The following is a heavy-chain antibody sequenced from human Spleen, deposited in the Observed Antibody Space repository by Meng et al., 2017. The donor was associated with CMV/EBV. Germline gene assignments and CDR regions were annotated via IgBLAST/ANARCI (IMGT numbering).Heavy chain of an antibody. CDR1: GFTFSNYG. Sequence: GESLKISCAASGFTFSNYGMNWVRQAPGKGLEWVALIWYHGSNKYYADSVEGRFIISRDNSNNMLYLQMNSLRVEDTAVYYCAKDGQSYNSARPLDYWGQGTLVTVSS. CDR3: AKDGQSYNSARPLDY. J-gene: IGHJ4*02. D-gene: IGHD6-19*01. V-gene: IGHV3-33*03. CDR2: IWYHGSNK.